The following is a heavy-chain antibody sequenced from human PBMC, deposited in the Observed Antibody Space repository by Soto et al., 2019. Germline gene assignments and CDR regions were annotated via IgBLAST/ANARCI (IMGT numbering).Heavy chain of an antibody. CDR2: ISSSSSYI. D-gene: IGHD6-6*01. J-gene: IGHJ4*02. CDR1: GFTFSSYS. V-gene: IGHV3-21*01. CDR3: ARSMGSIAAPRGFDY. Sequence: PGGSLRLSCAASGFTFSSYSMNWVRQAPGKGLEWVSSISSSSSYIYYADSVKGRFTISRDNAKNSLSLQMNSLRAEDTAVYYCARSMGSIAAPRGFDYWGQGTLVTVSS.